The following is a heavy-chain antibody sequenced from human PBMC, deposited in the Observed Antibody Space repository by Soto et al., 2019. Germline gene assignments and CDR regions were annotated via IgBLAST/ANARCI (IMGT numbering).Heavy chain of an antibody. Sequence: PGGSLRLSCAASGFTFSSYAMSWVRQAPGKGLEWVSAISGSGGSTYYADSVKGRFTISRDNSKNTLYLQMNSLRAEDTAVYYCAKDELEMSSYYYYGMDAWGQGTTVTVSS. CDR2: ISGSGGST. CDR3: AKDELEMSSYYYYGMDA. CDR1: GFTFSSYA. V-gene: IGHV3-23*01. D-gene: IGHD1-1*01. J-gene: IGHJ6*02.